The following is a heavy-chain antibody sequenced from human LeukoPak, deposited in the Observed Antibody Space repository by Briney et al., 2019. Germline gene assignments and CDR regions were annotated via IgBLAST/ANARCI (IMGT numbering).Heavy chain of an antibody. V-gene: IGHV1-18*01. J-gene: IGHJ4*02. CDR3: ATDRQYLGLDY. CDR1: GYTFTSYG. D-gene: IGHD1-26*01. CDR2: ISAYNGNT. Sequence: ASVKVSCKASGYTFTSYGISWVRQAPGQGLEWMGWISAYNGNTNYAQKFQGRVTMTEDTSTDTAYMELSSLRSEDTAVYYCATDRQYLGLDYWGQGTLVTVSS.